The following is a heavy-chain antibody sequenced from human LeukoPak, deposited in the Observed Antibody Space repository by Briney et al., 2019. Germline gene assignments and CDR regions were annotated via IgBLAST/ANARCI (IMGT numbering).Heavy chain of an antibody. V-gene: IGHV4-39*01. CDR2: IYYSGST. Sequence: SETLSLTCTVSGDSISSSSYYWGWIRQPPGKGLEWIGSIYYSGSTYYNPSLKSRVTISVDTSKNQFSLKLSSVTAADTAVYYCARHTLDYWGQGTLVTVSS. J-gene: IGHJ4*02. CDR1: GDSISSSSYY. CDR3: ARHTLDY.